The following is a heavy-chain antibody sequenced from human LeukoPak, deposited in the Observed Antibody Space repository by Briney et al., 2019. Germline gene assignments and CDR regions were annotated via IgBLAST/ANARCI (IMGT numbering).Heavy chain of an antibody. CDR3: ARDPVAAATPDAFDI. J-gene: IGHJ3*02. Sequence: ASVKVSCKASGYTFTGYYMHWVRQAPGQGLEWMGRINPNSGGTNYAQKFQGRVTMTRDTSISTAYMELSRLRSDDTAVYYCARDPVAAATPDAFDIWGQGTMVTVSS. CDR1: GYTFTGYY. V-gene: IGHV1-2*06. CDR2: INPNSGGT. D-gene: IGHD2-15*01.